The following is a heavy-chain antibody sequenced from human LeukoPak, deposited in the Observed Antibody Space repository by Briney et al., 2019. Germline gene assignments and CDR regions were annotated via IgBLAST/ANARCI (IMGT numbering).Heavy chain of an antibody. V-gene: IGHV4-59*01. Sequence: SETLSLTCTVPGGSINSYYWSWIRQPPGKGLEWIGYIYYSGSTNYNPSLKSRVTISVDTSKNQFSLKLNSVTAADTAVNYCVATSQNGGSELFNYWGQGTLVTVSS. CDR3: VATSQNGGSELFNY. CDR1: GGSINSYY. D-gene: IGHD1-26*01. J-gene: IGHJ4*02. CDR2: IYYSGST.